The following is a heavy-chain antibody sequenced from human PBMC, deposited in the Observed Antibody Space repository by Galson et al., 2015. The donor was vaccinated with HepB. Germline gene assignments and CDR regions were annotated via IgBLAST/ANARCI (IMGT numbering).Heavy chain of an antibody. Sequence: SLRLSCATSGFIFSNYEMNWVRQAPGKGLEWVSYINSGGSSIYYADSVKGRFTISRDNAKNSLYLQMNSLRAEDTAVYYCARDSGLGRIYPTVWDYWGQGTLVTVSS. D-gene: IGHD3-10*01. J-gene: IGHJ4*02. CDR2: INSGGSSI. V-gene: IGHV3-48*03. CDR1: GFIFSNYE. CDR3: ARDSGLGRIYPTVWDY.